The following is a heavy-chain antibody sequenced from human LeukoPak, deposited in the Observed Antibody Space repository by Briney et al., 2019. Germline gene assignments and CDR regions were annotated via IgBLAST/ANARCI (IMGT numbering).Heavy chain of an antibody. D-gene: IGHD3-22*01. Sequence: ASVKVSCKASGYTFTSYGISWVRQAPGQGLEWMEWISAYNGNTKYAQKFQGRVTMTTDTSTTTAYMELRSLRSDDTAVYYCAREPHYYGSSGYYGGPIDYWGQGTLVTASS. CDR2: ISAYNGNT. CDR1: GYTFTSYG. V-gene: IGHV1-18*01. J-gene: IGHJ4*02. CDR3: AREPHYYGSSGYYGGPIDY.